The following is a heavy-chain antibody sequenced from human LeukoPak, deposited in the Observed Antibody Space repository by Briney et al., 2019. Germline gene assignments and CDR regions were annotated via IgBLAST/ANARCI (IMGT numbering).Heavy chain of an antibody. CDR1: AFTFSNYA. Sequence: GGSLRLSCAASAFTFSNYAMHWVRQAPGKGLEWVAVISYDGSDKYYADSVKGRFTISRDNAKNSLYLQMNSLRAEDTAVYYCARAQYYYDSSGYYLFDYWGQGTLVTVSS. CDR2: ISYDGSDK. V-gene: IGHV3-30*04. J-gene: IGHJ4*02. CDR3: ARAQYYYDSSGYYLFDY. D-gene: IGHD3-22*01.